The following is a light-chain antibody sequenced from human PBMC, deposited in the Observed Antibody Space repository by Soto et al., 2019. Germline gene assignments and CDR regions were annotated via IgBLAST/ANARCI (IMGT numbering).Light chain of an antibody. CDR2: AAS. CDR1: HAISSH. CDR3: QQSYITPYT. V-gene: IGKV1-39*01. J-gene: IGKJ2*01. Sequence: DIQMTQSPTSLSASIGDSVTITCRASHAISSHLNWFQQRPGKAPKLLIYAASRLQSGAPSRISGSGSGTDFSLTISGLQPGDFATYYCQQSYITPYTFGQGTKVEIK.